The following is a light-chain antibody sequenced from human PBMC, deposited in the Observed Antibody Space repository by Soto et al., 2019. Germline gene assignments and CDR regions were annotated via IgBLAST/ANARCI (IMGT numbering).Light chain of an antibody. Sequence: QSVLTQPASVSGSPGQSITISCTGTSSDVGGYNYVSWYQQHPGKAPKLMIYDVSSRPSGVSNRFSGSKSGNTASLTISGLQAEDEAVYHCSSYVNRSTPVFGGGTKLTVL. CDR1: SSDVGGYNY. J-gene: IGLJ2*01. V-gene: IGLV2-14*01. CDR2: DVS. CDR3: SSYVNRSTPV.